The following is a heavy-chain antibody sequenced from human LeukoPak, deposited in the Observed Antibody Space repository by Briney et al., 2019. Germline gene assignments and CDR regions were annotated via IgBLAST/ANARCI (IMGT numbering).Heavy chain of an antibody. V-gene: IGHV3-23*01. CDR1: GFTFSNYA. J-gene: IGHJ4*02. Sequence: GGSLRLSCAASGFTFSNYAMSWVRQAPGKGLEWVSAISGSGGSTYYADSVKGRFTISRDNSKNTLYLQMNSLRAEDTAVYYCAREPIEGYSGYDPPYWGQGTLVTVSS. CDR3: AREPIEGYSGYDPPY. D-gene: IGHD5-12*01. CDR2: ISGSGGST.